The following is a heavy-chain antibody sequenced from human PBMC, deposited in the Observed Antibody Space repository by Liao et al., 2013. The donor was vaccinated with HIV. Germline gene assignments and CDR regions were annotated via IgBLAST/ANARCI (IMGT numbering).Heavy chain of an antibody. CDR2: IYNSGTT. CDR1: DGSITSDYYH. CDR3: ARDQVENYYGFDY. Sequence: QLQLQESGPGLVKPAETLSLTCSVSDGSITSDYYHWGWIRQPPGKGLEWIGSIYNSGTTYYNPSLKSRVTILVDTSKNQFSLKLSSVTAADTAVYYCARDQVENYYGFDYWGQGTLVTVSS. J-gene: IGHJ4*02. D-gene: IGHD3-22*01. V-gene: IGHV4-39*07.